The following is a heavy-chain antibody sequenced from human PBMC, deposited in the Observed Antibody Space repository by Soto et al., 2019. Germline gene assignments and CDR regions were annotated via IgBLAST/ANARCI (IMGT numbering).Heavy chain of an antibody. CDR2: ISTYNGDT. Sequence: QVQLVQSGAEVKKPGASVKVSCKASGYTFTSSGISWVRQAPGQGPEWMGWISTYNGDTNYAQKFQGRLTMTTDTSTSTAYIDLRSLRSVDRAVDYCARTVAGYFDSWGQGTLVTVSS. CDR1: GYTFTSSG. CDR3: ARTVAGYFDS. V-gene: IGHV1-18*01. J-gene: IGHJ4*02. D-gene: IGHD6-19*01.